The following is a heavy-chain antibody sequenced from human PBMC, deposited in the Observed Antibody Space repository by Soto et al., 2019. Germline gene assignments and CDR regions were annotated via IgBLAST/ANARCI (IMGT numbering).Heavy chain of an antibody. J-gene: IGHJ4*02. V-gene: IGHV5-51*01. Sequence: HGESLKISCKGSGYSFTSYWIGWVRQMPGKGLEWMGIIYPGDSDTRYSPSFQDQVTISADKSISTVYLQWSSLKASDTAMYYCARDGLSSSSSFDYWGQGTLVTGSS. CDR1: GYSFTSYW. CDR2: IYPGDSDT. D-gene: IGHD6-6*01. CDR3: ARDGLSSSSSFDY.